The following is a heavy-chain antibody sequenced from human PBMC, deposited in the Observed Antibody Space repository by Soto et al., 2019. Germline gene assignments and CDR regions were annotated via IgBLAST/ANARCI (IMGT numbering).Heavy chain of an antibody. CDR3: AKDLWFGKLLYDDGGDAFDI. CDR1: GFNFSSYA. V-gene: IGHV3-23*01. D-gene: IGHD3-10*01. Sequence: EVQLLESGGGLVQPGGSLRLSCAASGFNFSSYAMSWVRQAPGKGLEWVSAISGSGGSTYYADSVKGRFTISRDNSKNTLYLQMSSLRAEDTAVYYCAKDLWFGKLLYDDGGDAFDIWGQGTMVTVSS. CDR2: ISGSGGST. J-gene: IGHJ3*02.